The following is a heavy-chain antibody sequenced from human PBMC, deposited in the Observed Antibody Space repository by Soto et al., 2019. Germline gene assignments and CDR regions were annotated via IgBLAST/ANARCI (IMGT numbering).Heavy chain of an antibody. J-gene: IGHJ4*02. CDR2: ISGSGATK. Sequence: GSLRLSCAASGFTFSSHSINWVRQAPGKGLEWVSYISGSGATKYYADSVKGRFTISRDNARNSLYLQMSSLSDEDTAVYYCARAIRGFSYVVDYWGQGTLVTVSS. D-gene: IGHD5-18*01. CDR3: ARAIRGFSYVVDY. V-gene: IGHV3-48*02. CDR1: GFTFSSHS.